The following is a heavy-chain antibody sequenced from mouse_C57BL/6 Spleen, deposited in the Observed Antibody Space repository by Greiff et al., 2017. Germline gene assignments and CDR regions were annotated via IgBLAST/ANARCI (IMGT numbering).Heavy chain of an antibody. CDR1: GYTFTDYN. CDR2: INPNNGGT. D-gene: IGHD2-5*01. CDR3: AVYYSSPFAY. V-gene: IGHV1-22*01. Sequence: EVQLQQSGPELVKPGASVQMSCKASGYTFTDYNMHWVKQSNGKSLEWIGYINPNNGGTSYNQKFKGKATLTVNKSSSTAYMELRSLTSEDSAVYYCAVYYSSPFAYWGQGTLVTVSA. J-gene: IGHJ3*01.